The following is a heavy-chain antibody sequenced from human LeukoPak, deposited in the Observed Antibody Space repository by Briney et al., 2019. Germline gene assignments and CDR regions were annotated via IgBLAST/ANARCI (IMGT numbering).Heavy chain of an antibody. CDR3: ARDTDTTSHYGRFDP. D-gene: IGHD4-17*01. V-gene: IGHV3-33*01. Sequence: PGGSLRLSWAASGFTFTGYGFHWVGQAPGKGLEWVAVVWYDGTRKYYADSVKGRFTVSRDNSENTVYLQISGLRAEDTAVYYCARDTDTTSHYGRFDPWGQGTLVTVSS. CDR2: VWYDGTRK. J-gene: IGHJ5*02. CDR1: GFTFTGYG.